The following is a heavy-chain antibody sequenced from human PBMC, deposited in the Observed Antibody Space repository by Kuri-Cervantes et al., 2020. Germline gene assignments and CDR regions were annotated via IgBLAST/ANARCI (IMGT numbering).Heavy chain of an antibody. CDR3: ARSGSYRLFGY. V-gene: IGHV3-48*04. CDR2: ISSSSSTI. D-gene: IGHD1-26*01. Sequence: GESLKISCAASGFTFSSYSMNWVRQAPGKGLEWVSYISSSSSTIYYADSVKGRFTISRDNAKSTLYLQMNSLRAEDTAVYYCARSGSYRLFGYWGQGTLVTVSS. CDR1: GFTFSSYS. J-gene: IGHJ4*02.